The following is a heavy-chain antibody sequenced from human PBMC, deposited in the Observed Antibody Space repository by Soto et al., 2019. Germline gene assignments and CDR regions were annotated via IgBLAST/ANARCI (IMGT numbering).Heavy chain of an antibody. CDR2: ISSNGGGT. CDR1: GFTFSSYA. CDR3: ASQMGHYDYVWGSYAFDI. D-gene: IGHD3-16*01. Sequence: EVQLVESGGGLVQPGGSLRLSCAASGFTFSSYAMHWVRQAPGKGLEYVSAISSNGGGTYYAYSVKGRFTISRDNSQNTLYLQMGSLRAEDMAVYYCASQMGHYDYVWGSYAFDIWGQGTMVTVSS. V-gene: IGHV3-64*01. J-gene: IGHJ3*02.